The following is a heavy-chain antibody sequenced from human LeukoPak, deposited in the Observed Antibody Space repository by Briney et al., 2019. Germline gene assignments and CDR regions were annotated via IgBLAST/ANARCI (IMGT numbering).Heavy chain of an antibody. CDR1: GFTFSSYW. V-gene: IGHV3-15*01. D-gene: IGHD2-2*01. CDR2: IKSKTDGGTT. CDR3: TTRLGYCSSTSCSMGLVGVRTDY. Sequence: GGSLRLSCAASGFTFSSYWMSWVRQAPGKGLEWVGRIKSKTDGGTTDYAAPVKGRFTISRDDSKNTLYLQMNSLKTEDTAVYYCTTRLGYCSSTSCSMGLVGVRTDYWGQGTLVTVSS. J-gene: IGHJ4*02.